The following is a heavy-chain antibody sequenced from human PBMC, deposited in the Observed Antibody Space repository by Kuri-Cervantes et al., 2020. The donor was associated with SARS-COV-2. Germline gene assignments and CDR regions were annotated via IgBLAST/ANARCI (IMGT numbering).Heavy chain of an antibody. V-gene: IGHV4-61*02. J-gene: IGHJ4*02. CDR2: IYTSGST. D-gene: IGHD4-11*01. CDR3: AGGGSGNYPNLLGY. CDR1: GGSISSGSYY. Sequence: SCTVSGGSISSGSYYWSWIRQPAGKGLEWIGRIYTSGSTNYNPSLKSRVTISVDTSKNQFSLKLSSVTAADTAVYYCAGGGSGNYPNLLGYWGQGTLVTVSS.